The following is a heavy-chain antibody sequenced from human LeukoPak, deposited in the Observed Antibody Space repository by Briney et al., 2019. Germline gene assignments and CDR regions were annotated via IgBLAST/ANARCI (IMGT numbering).Heavy chain of an antibody. CDR2: LYSSGST. V-gene: IGHV4-59*08. J-gene: IGHJ4*02. CDR1: GGSISSYY. CDR3: ARRHYCSGGSCYSGSDYLDY. D-gene: IGHD2-15*01. Sequence: SETLSLTCTVSGGSISSYYWSWIRQPPGKGLEWIGYLYSSGSTNYNPSLKSRVTISVDTSKNQFSLKLSSVTAADTAVYYCARRHYCSGGSCYSGSDYLDYWGQGTLVTVSS.